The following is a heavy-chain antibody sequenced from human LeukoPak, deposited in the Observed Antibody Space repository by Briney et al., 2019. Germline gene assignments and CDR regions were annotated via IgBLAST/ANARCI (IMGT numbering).Heavy chain of an antibody. CDR3: AKGEGYDSSGYYCRGAFDI. J-gene: IGHJ3*02. V-gene: IGHV3-23*01. CDR2: ISGSGGST. Sequence: GGSLRLACAASGFTFSDYAMSWVRQAPGKGLVWVSGISGSGGSTYYADSVKGRFTISRDNSKNTLYLQMNSLRAEDTAVYYCAKGEGYDSSGYYCRGAFDIWDQGTMVTVSS. CDR1: GFTFSDYA. D-gene: IGHD3-22*01.